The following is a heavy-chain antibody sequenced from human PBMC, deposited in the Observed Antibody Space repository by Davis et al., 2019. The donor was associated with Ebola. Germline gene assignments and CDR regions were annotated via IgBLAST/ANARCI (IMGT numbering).Heavy chain of an antibody. CDR1: GYTFTGYY. Sequence: AASVKVSCKASGYTFTGYYMHWVRQAPGQGLEWMGWINPNSDGTNYAQKFQGWVTMTTDTSTSTAYMELRSLRSDDTAVYYCARNDYGDYYFDYWGQGTLVTVSS. D-gene: IGHD4-17*01. J-gene: IGHJ4*02. V-gene: IGHV1-2*04. CDR3: ARNDYGDYYFDY. CDR2: INPNSDGT.